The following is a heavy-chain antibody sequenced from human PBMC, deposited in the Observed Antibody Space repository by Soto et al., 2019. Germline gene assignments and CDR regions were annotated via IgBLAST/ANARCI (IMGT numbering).Heavy chain of an antibody. CDR1: GFSLSNARMG. D-gene: IGHD3-22*01. Sequence: PTLVNPTETLTLTCTVSGFSLSNARMGVSWIRQPPGKALEWLAHIFSNDEKSYSTSLKSRLTISKDTSKSQVVLTMTNMDPVDTATYYCARIPSQDSSGYPLYYFDYWGQGTLVTVSS. V-gene: IGHV2-26*01. CDR3: ARIPSQDSSGYPLYYFDY. CDR2: IFSNDEK. J-gene: IGHJ4*02.